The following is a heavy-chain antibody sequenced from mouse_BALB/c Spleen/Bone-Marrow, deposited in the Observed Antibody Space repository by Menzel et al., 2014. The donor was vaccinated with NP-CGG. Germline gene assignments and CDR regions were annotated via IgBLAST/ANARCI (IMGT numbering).Heavy chain of an antibody. CDR3: ARDMGDY. V-gene: IGHV5-4*02. Sequence: EVHLVESGGGLMKPGGSLKLSCAASGFTFSDYYTYWVRQTPEKRLEWVATISDGGTYSYYADSVKGRFTISRDNAKSNLYLQMNSLKSEDTAMYYCARDMGDYWGQGTTLTVSS. CDR2: ISDGGTYS. J-gene: IGHJ2*01. D-gene: IGHD1-1*02. CDR1: GFTFSDYY.